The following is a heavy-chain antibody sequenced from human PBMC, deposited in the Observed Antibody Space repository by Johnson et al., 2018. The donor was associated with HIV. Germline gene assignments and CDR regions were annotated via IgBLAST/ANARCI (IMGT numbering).Heavy chain of an antibody. V-gene: IGHV3-30*04. CDR3: AREKIRAFDI. CDR2: IWYDGSTI. Sequence: QVQLVESGGGVVQPGRSLRLSCAASGFTFSSYAMHWVRQAPAKGLEWVAVIWYDGSTIYYADSVKGRFTISRDNAKNSLYLQMNSLRAEDTAVYYCAREKIRAFDIWGQWTMVTVSS. CDR1: GFTFSSYA. J-gene: IGHJ3*02.